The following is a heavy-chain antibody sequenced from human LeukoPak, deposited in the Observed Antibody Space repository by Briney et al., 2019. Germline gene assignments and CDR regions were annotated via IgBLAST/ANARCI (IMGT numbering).Heavy chain of an antibody. CDR1: GYTSTNYY. Sequence: WASVKVSCKASGYTSTNYYMHWLRQAPGQGLEWMGIINPRGNSTTEAQEFQGRVTMTRDSSTSTVYMDLSSLRSEDTAVYYCARGRRYCSSTSCSPRGYYYGMDVWGQGTLVTVSS. V-gene: IGHV1-46*01. D-gene: IGHD2-2*01. J-gene: IGHJ6*02. CDR2: INPRGNST. CDR3: ARGRRYCSSTSCSPRGYYYGMDV.